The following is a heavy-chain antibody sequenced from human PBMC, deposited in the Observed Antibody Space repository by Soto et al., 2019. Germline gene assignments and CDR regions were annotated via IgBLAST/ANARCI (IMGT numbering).Heavy chain of an antibody. D-gene: IGHD6-6*01. Sequence: GGSLRLSCAASGFTFDDYGMSWVRQAPGKGLEWVSGINWNGGSTGYADSVKGRFTISRDNAKNSLYLQMNSLRAEDTALYPCARGNLLIDSSSMTAYFDYWGQGTLVTVSS. CDR3: ARGNLLIDSSSMTAYFDY. CDR2: INWNGGST. CDR1: GFTFDDYG. V-gene: IGHV3-20*01. J-gene: IGHJ4*02.